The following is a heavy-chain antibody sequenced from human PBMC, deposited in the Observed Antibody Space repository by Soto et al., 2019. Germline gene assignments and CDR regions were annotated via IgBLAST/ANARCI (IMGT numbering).Heavy chain of an antibody. V-gene: IGHV5-51*01. J-gene: IGHJ3*02. D-gene: IGHD5-18*01. CDR3: ARRRGSRYNRDAFDI. CDR2: IYPGDSDT. Sequence: GESLKISCKGSGYSFTSYWIGWVRQMPGKGLEWMGIIYPGDSDTRYSPSFQGQVTISADKSISTAYLQWSSLKASDTAMYYCARRRGSRYNRDAFDIWGQGTMVTVSS. CDR1: GYSFTSYW.